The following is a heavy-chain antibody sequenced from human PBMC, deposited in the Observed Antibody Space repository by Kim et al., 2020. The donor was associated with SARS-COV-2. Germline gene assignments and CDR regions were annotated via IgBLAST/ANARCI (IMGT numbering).Heavy chain of an antibody. Sequence: SVKVSCKASGGTFSSYAISWVRQAPGQGLEWMGGIIPIFGTANYAQKFQGRVTITADESTSTAYMELSSLRSEDTAVYYCARVGNYYDSSGYSRSYWYFDLWGRGTLVTVSS. J-gene: IGHJ2*01. V-gene: IGHV1-69*13. CDR2: IIPIFGTA. CDR3: ARVGNYYDSSGYSRSYWYFDL. CDR1: GGTFSSYA. D-gene: IGHD3-22*01.